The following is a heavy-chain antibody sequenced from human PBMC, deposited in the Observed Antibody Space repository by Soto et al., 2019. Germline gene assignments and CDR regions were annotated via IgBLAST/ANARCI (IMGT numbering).Heavy chain of an antibody. J-gene: IGHJ4*02. CDR1: GYTFTSYA. D-gene: IGHD6-13*01. V-gene: IGHV1-3*01. Sequence: GASVKVSCKASGYTFTSYAMHWVRQAPGQRLEWMGWINAGNGNTKYSQKFQGRVTITRDTSASTAYMELSGLRSEDTAVYYCARVWSSSWYRGPFDYWGQGTLVTVSS. CDR3: ARVWSSSWYRGPFDY. CDR2: INAGNGNT.